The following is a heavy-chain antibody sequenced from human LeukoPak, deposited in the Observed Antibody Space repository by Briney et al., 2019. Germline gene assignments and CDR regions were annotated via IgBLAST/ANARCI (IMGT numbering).Heavy chain of an antibody. D-gene: IGHD5-12*01. CDR3: ARDYESYGMDV. V-gene: IGHV4-59*01. J-gene: IGHJ6*02. CDR1: GGSISSYY. CDR2: IYYSGST. Sequence: SETLSLTCTVSGGSISSYYWSWTRQPPGKGLEWIGYIYYSGSTNYNPSLKSRVTISVDTSKNQFSLKLSSVTAADTAVYYCARDYESYGMDVWGQGTTVTVSS.